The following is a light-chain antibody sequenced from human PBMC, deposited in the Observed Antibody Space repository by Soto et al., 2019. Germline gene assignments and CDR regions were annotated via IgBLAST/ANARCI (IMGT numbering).Light chain of an antibody. CDR3: IQALQTPFT. CDR2: LGS. Sequence: DIVMTQSPLSLPVTPGEPASISCRSSQSLLHSTGRYYLDWYLQKPGQSPQLLIYLGSHRASGVPDRFSGSVSVTDFTLTISRVEAEDVGIYYCIQALQTPFTFGGGTRVEIK. V-gene: IGKV2-28*01. CDR1: QSLLHSTGRYY. J-gene: IGKJ4*01.